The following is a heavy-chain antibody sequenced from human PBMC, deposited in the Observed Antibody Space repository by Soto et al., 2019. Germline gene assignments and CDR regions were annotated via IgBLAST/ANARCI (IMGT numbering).Heavy chain of an antibody. CDR3: VSWADAADEDYFHH. CDR2: INQDGGQK. Sequence: PGGSLRLSCAASGIRFTSSWISWGRQAPGKGLEWVAHINQDGGQKYYVDSAKGRFTISRDNAKTSLYLQMNSLRAEDTAVFYCVSWADAADEDYFHHWGQGTLVTVSS. V-gene: IGHV3-7*01. J-gene: IGHJ1*01. CDR1: GIRFTSSW. D-gene: IGHD3-16*01.